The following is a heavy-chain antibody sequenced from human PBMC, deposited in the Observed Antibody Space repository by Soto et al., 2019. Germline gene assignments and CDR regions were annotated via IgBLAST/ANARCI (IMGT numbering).Heavy chain of an antibody. V-gene: IGHV3-33*01. CDR3: ARGRIYYYDSSGSPDYFDS. D-gene: IGHD3-22*01. CDR2: IWYDGSNK. J-gene: IGHJ4*02. CDR1: GFTFSSYG. Sequence: PGGSLRLSCAASGFTFSSYGMHWVRQAPGKGLEWVAVIWYDGSNKYYADSVKGRFTISRDNSKNTLYLQMNSLRAEDTAVYYCARGRIYYYDSSGSPDYFDSWGQGTLVNV.